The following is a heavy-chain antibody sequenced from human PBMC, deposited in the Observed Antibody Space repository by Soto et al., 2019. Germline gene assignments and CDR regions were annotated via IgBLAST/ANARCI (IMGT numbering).Heavy chain of an antibody. D-gene: IGHD6-19*01. Sequence: GGSLRLSCAAPGFTFSSYAMSWVRPAPGEGGEWGSGISGSGGSTYYADSVKGRFTISRDNSKNTLYLQMNSLRAEDTAVYYCAKDHSSGWLPFDYWGQGTLVTVSS. V-gene: IGHV3-23*01. CDR1: GFTFSSYA. J-gene: IGHJ4*02. CDR3: AKDHSSGWLPFDY. CDR2: ISGSGGST.